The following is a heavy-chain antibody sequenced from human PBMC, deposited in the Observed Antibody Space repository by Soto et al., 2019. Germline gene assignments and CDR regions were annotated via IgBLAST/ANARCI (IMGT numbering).Heavy chain of an antibody. Sequence: EVQLVESGGGLVQPGGSLRLSCAASGFTFSSYEMNWVRQAPGKGLEWVSYISSSGSTIYYADSVKGRFTISRDNAKNSLYLQMNSMRAEDTAVYYCARASSTILVLDVWGQGTTVTVSS. CDR1: GFTFSSYE. CDR3: ARASSTILVLDV. V-gene: IGHV3-48*03. J-gene: IGHJ6*02. D-gene: IGHD3-3*01. CDR2: ISSSGSTI.